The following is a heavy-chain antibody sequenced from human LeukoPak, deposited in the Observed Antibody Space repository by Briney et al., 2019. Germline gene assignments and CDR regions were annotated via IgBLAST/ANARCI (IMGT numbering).Heavy chain of an antibody. V-gene: IGHV3-23*01. CDR2: ISGSGGST. Sequence: PGGSLRLSCAASGFTFSSYAMSWVRQAPGKGLEWVSAISGSGGSTYYADSVKGRFTISRDNSKNTLYLQMNSLRAEDTAVYYCAKDYYDSSPYYGFDPWGQGTLVTVPS. CDR3: AKDYYDSSPYYGFDP. CDR1: GFTFSSYA. D-gene: IGHD3-22*01. J-gene: IGHJ5*02.